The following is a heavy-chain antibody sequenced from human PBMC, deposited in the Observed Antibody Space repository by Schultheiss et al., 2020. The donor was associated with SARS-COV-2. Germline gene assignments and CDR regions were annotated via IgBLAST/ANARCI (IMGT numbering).Heavy chain of an antibody. V-gene: IGHV3-33*08. CDR1: GFTFSSYW. Sequence: GGSLRLSCAASGFTFSSYWMHWVRQAPGKGLVWVAVIWYDGSKKYYADSVKGRFTISRDNAKNSLYLQMNSLRAEDTAVYYCARELSDCSSTSCYPTGGMDVWGQGTTVTVSS. D-gene: IGHD2-2*01. CDR2: IWYDGSKK. J-gene: IGHJ6*02. CDR3: ARELSDCSSTSCYPTGGMDV.